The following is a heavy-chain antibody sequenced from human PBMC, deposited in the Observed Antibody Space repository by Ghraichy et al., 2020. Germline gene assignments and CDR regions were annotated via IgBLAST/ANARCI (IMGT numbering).Heavy chain of an antibody. D-gene: IGHD4-23*01. V-gene: IGHV4-39*07. CDR3: ARDYPQDQYRVNPYDY. CDR1: GVSVSDSTYF. J-gene: IGHJ4*02. CDR2: VHHTGST. Sequence: SETLSLTCTVSGVSVSDSTYFWGWVRQPPGKGLEWIGSVHHTGSTAYNPSLMSRVSMSVVTSKNQFSLKLKSVTAADTAVYYCARDYPQDQYRVNPYDYWGQGILVTVSS.